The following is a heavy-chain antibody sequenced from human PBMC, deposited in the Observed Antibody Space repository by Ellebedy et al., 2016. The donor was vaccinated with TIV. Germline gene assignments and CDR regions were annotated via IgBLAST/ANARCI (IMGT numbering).Heavy chain of an antibody. Sequence: MPSETLSLTCTVSGGSFSSYYWSWIRQSPGRGLEWIGHIYYRGTTNYKPSLKSRISISLETSKNQFSLRLRSVTAADTAVYYCARVISGYNSRYFDNWGQGTLVTVSS. V-gene: IGHV4-59*01. D-gene: IGHD5-24*01. J-gene: IGHJ4*02. CDR1: GGSFSSYY. CDR2: IYYRGTT. CDR3: ARVISGYNSRYFDN.